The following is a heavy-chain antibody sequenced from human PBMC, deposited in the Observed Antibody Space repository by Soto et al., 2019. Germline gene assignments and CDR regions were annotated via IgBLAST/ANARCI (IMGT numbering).Heavy chain of an antibody. CDR3: AGASSRVSSVVAAY. Sequence: SETLSLTCTVTGGAISGYYWTWIRQSDGEGLEWIGRIYSSGSTNYNPSLKSQVTISLDTSMNYFSLRLRSDDTAVYYCAGASSRVSSVVAAYWGQGTLVTVSS. D-gene: IGHD2-15*01. CDR2: IYSSGST. V-gene: IGHV4-4*07. CDR1: GGAISGYY. J-gene: IGHJ4*02.